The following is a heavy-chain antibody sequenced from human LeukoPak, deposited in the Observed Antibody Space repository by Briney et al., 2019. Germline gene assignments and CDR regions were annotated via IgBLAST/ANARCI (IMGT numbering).Heavy chain of an antibody. J-gene: IGHJ4*02. CDR2: ISAYNGNT. D-gene: IGHD2-15*01. CDR1: GYTFTSYG. V-gene: IGHV1-18*01. Sequence: ASVKVSCKASGYTFTSYGISWVRQAPGQGLEWMGWISAYNGNTNYAQKLQGRVTMTTDTSTSTAYMELRSLRSDDTAVYYCARDRLPYCSGGSCSLGYWGQGTLVTVSS. CDR3: ARDRLPYCSGGSCSLGY.